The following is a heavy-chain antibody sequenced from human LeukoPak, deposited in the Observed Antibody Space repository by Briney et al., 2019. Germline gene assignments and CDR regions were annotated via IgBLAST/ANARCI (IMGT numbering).Heavy chain of an antibody. J-gene: IGHJ4*02. Sequence: SVKVSCKASGGTFSSYAIRWVRQAPGQGLEWMGGIIPIFGTANYAQKFQGRVTITADESTSTAYMELSSLRSEDTAVYYCARGQDIVVVPALTNDHFFDYWGQGTLVTVSS. V-gene: IGHV1-69*13. CDR2: IIPIFGTA. D-gene: IGHD2-2*01. CDR1: GGTFSSYA. CDR3: ARGQDIVVVPALTNDHFFDY.